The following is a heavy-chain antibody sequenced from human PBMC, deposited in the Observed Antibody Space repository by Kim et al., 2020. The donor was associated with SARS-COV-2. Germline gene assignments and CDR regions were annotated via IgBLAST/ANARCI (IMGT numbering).Heavy chain of an antibody. CDR3: ARAGGGVVVAASDY. D-gene: IGHD2-15*01. J-gene: IGHJ4*02. Sequence: ADSVRGRFTISRDDAKNSLYLQMNSLTGEDTALYWGARAGGGVVVAASDYWGQGTLVTVSS. V-gene: IGHV3-11*05.